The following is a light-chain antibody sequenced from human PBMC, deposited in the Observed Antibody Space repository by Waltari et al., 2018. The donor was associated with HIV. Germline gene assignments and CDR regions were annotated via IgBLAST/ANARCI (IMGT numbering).Light chain of an antibody. CDR3: SSYTTSSTWV. CDR2: EVT. Sequence: QSTLTQPPSVSVSLGQSVTIACSGTSSDIGSYNRVSWYQQPPGTAPKLIIYEVTNRPSGVAVRFSGSKSGNTASLTISGLQAEDEADYYCSSYTTSSTWVFGGGTQLTVL. J-gene: IGLJ3*02. CDR1: SSDIGSYNR. V-gene: IGLV2-18*02.